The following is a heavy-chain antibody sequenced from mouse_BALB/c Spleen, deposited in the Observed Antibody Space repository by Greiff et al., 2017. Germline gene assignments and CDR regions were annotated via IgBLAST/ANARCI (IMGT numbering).Heavy chain of an antibody. V-gene: IGHV1S81*02. CDR2: INPSNGGT. CDR3: TRNYEGAMDY. CDR1: GYTFTSYY. D-gene: IGHD1-1*01. Sequence: QVQLQQSGAELVKPGASVKLSCKASGYTFTSYYMYWVKQRPGQGLEWIGEINPSNGGTNFNEKFKSKATLTVDKSSSTAYMQLSSLTSEDSAVYYCTRNYEGAMDYWGQGTSVTVSS. J-gene: IGHJ4*01.